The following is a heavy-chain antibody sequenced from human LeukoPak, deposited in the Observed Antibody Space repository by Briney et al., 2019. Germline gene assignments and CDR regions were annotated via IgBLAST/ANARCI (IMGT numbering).Heavy chain of an antibody. Sequence: SETLSLTCTVSGGSLTNYYWTWIPQPPGKGLEWIGYIYYSGSTNYNPSLKSRVTISVDTSKNQFSLKLSSVTAADTALYYCARLSKIATAGPNYYHSMDVWGQGTTVTVSS. CDR1: GGSLTNYY. CDR3: ARLSKIATAGPNYYHSMDV. D-gene: IGHD6-13*01. V-gene: IGHV4-59*01. J-gene: IGHJ6*02. CDR2: IYYSGST.